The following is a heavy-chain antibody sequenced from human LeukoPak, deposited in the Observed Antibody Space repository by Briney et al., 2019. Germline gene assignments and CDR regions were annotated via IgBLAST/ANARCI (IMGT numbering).Heavy chain of an antibody. Sequence: GSLILSCAASGFTFSSYWMSWVRQAPGKGLEWVANIKKDGSEKYYVDSVKGRFTISRDNAKTSLYLQMNSLRAEDTAVYYCAREHFTSGFDYWGQGTLVTVSS. V-gene: IGHV3-7*01. CDR1: GFTFSSYW. CDR3: AREHFTSGFDY. CDR2: IKKDGSEK. J-gene: IGHJ4*02.